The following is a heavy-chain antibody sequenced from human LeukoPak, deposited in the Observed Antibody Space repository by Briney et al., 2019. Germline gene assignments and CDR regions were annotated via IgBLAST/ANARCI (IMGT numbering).Heavy chain of an antibody. Sequence: GGSLRLSCAASGFTFSSYEMNWVRQAPGKGLEWVANINQGGSDKYYVDSVKGRFTISRDNANNLLYLQMNSLRGEDTAVYYCTRDRSRAEDDWGQGTLVTVSS. V-gene: IGHV3-7*01. CDR2: INQGGSDK. J-gene: IGHJ4*02. CDR1: GFTFSSYE. CDR3: TRDRSRAEDD. D-gene: IGHD1-14*01.